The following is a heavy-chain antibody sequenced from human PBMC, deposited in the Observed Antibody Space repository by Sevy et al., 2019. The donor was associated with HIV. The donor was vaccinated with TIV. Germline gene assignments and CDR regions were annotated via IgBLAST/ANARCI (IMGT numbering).Heavy chain of an antibody. CDR2: IYLGDSDT. CDR3: ARLHYCGNGEVAFDI. Sequence: GESLKISCKGSGYSSTNYWIGWVRQMPGKGLEWTGIIYLGDSDTRHSPSFQGQVNMSVDKSIGTAFLQLSSLKASDTAMCCCARLHYCGNGEVAFDIWGQGTTVTVSS. V-gene: IGHV5-51*01. CDR1: GYSSTNYW. J-gene: IGHJ3*02. D-gene: IGHD3-10*01.